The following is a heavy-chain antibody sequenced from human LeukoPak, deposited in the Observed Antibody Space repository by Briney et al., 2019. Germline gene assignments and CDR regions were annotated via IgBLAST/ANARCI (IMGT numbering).Heavy chain of an antibody. J-gene: IGHJ6*03. D-gene: IGHD2-2*01. V-gene: IGHV4-59*08. CDR3: ARPVDCSSTICTGPMDV. CDR1: GGSIRNYY. CDR2: ISYSGST. Sequence: SETLSLTCTVSGGSIRNYYWSWIRQPPGKGLEWIGHISYSGSTNSNPSLRSRVTISVDTSTNQFSLKLSSVTATDTAVYFCARPVDCSSTICTGPMDVWGRGTTVTVSS.